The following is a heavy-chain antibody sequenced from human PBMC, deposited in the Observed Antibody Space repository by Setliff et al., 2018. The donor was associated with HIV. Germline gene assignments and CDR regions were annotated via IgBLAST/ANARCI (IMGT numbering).Heavy chain of an antibody. V-gene: IGHV4-4*07. CDR1: GGSISSYY. CDR2: IYTSGST. J-gene: IGHJ4*02. CDR3: ARDRYGDYAYFDY. Sequence: SETLSLTCIVSGGSISSYYWSWIRQPAGKGLEWIGHIYTSGSTNYNPSLKSRVTISVDTSKSQFSLKLSSVTAADTAVYYCARDRYGDYAYFDYWGQGTLVTVSS. D-gene: IGHD4-17*01.